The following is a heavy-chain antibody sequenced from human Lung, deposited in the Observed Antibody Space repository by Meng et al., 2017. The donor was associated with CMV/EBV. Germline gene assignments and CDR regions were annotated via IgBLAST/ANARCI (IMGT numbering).Heavy chain of an antibody. D-gene: IGHD2-2*01. CDR3: ARDIYHTDIVVVRSDAFDI. J-gene: IGHJ3*02. CDR2: IYYSGST. V-gene: IGHV4-39*07. CDR1: GGSISSSSYY. Sequence: SETXSLXXTVSGGSISSSSYYWGWIRQPPGKGLEWIGSIYYSGSTYYNPSLKSRVTISVDTSKNQFSLKLSSVTAADTAVYYCARDIYHTDIVVVRSDAFDIWGQGTXVTVSS.